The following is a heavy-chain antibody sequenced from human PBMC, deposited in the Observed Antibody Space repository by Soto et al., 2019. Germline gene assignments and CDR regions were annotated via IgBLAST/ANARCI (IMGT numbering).Heavy chain of an antibody. V-gene: IGHV1-2*02. CDR3: ARDLAKGGGSAGFDY. D-gene: IGHD2-15*01. Sequence: QVQLVQSGAEVKKPGASVKVSCKASGYTFTGYYIHWVRQAPGQGLEWMGWINPNSGGTKYPQKFQGRVNMTRDTSIRTVYMSLTGLKSDDTAVSFCARDLAKGGGSAGFDYWGQGTLFAVSS. J-gene: IGHJ4*02. CDR2: INPNSGGT. CDR1: GYTFTGYY.